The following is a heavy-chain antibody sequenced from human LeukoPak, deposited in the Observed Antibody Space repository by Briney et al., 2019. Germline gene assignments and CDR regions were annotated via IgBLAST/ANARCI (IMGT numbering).Heavy chain of an antibody. D-gene: IGHD6-19*01. CDR2: INYVGST. V-gene: IGHV4-34*01. Sequence: PSETLSLTCGVYGESFSGYDWSWIRQPPGKGLEWIGDINYVGSTNYNPSLKSRVTMSIDTSKKQFSLNLTSVTAADTAVYYCARPGRQWLPTGRNWFDPWGQGTLVTVSS. J-gene: IGHJ5*02. CDR1: GESFSGYD. CDR3: ARPGRQWLPTGRNWFDP.